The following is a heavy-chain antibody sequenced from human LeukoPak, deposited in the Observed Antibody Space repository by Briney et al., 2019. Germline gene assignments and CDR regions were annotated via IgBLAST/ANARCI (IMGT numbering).Heavy chain of an antibody. D-gene: IGHD6-19*01. J-gene: IGHJ6*03. CDR2: IYTSGST. CDR3: ARVPVAGTTGDYYYYYMDV. V-gene: IGHV4-61*02. CDR1: GGSISSGSYY. Sequence: SQTLSLTCTVSGGSISSGSYYWSWIRQPAGKGLEWIGRIYTSGSTNYNPSLKSRVTISVDTSKNQFSLKLSSVTAADTAVYYCARVPVAGTTGDYYYYYMDVWGKGTTVTVSS.